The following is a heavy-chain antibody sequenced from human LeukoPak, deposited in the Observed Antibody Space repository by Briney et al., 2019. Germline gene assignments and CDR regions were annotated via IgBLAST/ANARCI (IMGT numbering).Heavy chain of an antibody. CDR3: AREMVRDAFDI. V-gene: IGHV4-31*03. J-gene: IGHJ3*02. CDR1: GGSISRDGHY. D-gene: IGHD2-8*01. CDR2: VSSSGTT. Sequence: PSETLSLTCSVSGGSISRDGHYWSWIRQYPGKGLEAIGSVSSSGTTTYNPSLKSRVTISLDTSQNQFSLNLRSLTAAHTAVYYCAREMVRDAFDIWGQGTMVTVSS.